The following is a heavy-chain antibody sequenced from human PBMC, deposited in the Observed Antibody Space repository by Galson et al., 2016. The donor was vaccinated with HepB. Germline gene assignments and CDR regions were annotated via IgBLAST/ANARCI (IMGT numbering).Heavy chain of an antibody. CDR3: ARGCGSGRVPIDA. Sequence: SLRLSCAGSRFTFSSYGFNWVRQAPGKGLEWVSYISGGGSVIYYADSLKGRFNISRDNAKNLLYLQINSLRDEDTAVYYCARGCGSGRVPIDAWGQGTTVTVSS. D-gene: IGHD3-10*01. CDR2: ISGGGSVI. CDR1: RFTFSSYG. J-gene: IGHJ6*02. V-gene: IGHV3-48*03.